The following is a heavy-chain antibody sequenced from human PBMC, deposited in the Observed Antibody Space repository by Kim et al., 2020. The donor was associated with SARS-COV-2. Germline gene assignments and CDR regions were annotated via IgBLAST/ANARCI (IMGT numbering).Heavy chain of an antibody. D-gene: IGHD6-19*01. CDR3: TRDKSSGWYGLYYYYGMDL. V-gene: IGHV3-49*04. CDR2: IRSKAYGGTT. CDR1: GFTFGDYA. J-gene: IGHJ6*02. Sequence: GGSLRLSCTASGFTFGDYAMSWVRQAPGKGLEWVGFIRSKAYGGTTEYAASVKGRFTISRDDSKSIAYLQMNSLKTEDTAVYYCTRDKSSGWYGLYYYYGMDLWGQGTTVTVSS.